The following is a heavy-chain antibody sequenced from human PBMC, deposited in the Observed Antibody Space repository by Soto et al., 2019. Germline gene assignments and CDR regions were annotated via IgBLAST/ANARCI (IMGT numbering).Heavy chain of an antibody. V-gene: IGHV1-46*03. CDR1: GYTFTSYY. CDR2: INPSGGST. Sequence: ASVKVSCKASGYTFTSYYMHWVRQAPGQGLEWMGIINPSGGSTSYAQKFQGRVTMTRDTSTSTVYMELSSLRSEDTAVYYCASYWGYETGTTDYYYYYMDVWGKGTTVTVSS. CDR3: ASYWGYETGTTDYYYYYMDV. D-gene: IGHD1-7*01. J-gene: IGHJ6*03.